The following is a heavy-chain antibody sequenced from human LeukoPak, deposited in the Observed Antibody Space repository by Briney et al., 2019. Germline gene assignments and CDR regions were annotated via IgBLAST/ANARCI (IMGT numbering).Heavy chain of an antibody. Sequence: GGSLRLSCAASGFTFSSYGMHWVRQAPGKGLEWVAVIWYDGSKNYFTDSVKGRFTISRDNSKNTLYLQVNSLRAEDTAVYYCAKDGDSGSYSLYYYYYMDVWGKGTTVTVSS. CDR3: AKDGDSGSYSLYYYYYMDV. J-gene: IGHJ6*03. V-gene: IGHV3-33*06. D-gene: IGHD1-26*01. CDR1: GFTFSSYG. CDR2: IWYDGSKN.